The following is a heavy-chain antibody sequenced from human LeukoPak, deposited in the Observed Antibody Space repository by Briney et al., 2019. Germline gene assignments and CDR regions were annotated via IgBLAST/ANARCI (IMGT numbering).Heavy chain of an antibody. CDR2: INHSGST. Sequence: SETLSLTCAVYGGSFSGYYWSWIRQPPGKGLEWIGEINHSGSTNYNPSLKSRVTISVDTYKNQFSLKLSSVTATDTAVYYCARGGLEMATTVLDYWGQGTLVTVSS. V-gene: IGHV4-34*01. D-gene: IGHD5-24*01. CDR3: ARGGLEMATTVLDY. CDR1: GGSFSGYY. J-gene: IGHJ4*02.